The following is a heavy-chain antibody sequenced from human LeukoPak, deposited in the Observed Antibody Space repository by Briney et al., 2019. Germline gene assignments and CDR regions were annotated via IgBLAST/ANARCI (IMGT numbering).Heavy chain of an antibody. CDR2: ISYSGST. J-gene: IGHJ6*04. CDR1: GGSITSHY. CDR3: ARDLLPDCSNGVCPIIDL. V-gene: IGHV4-59*11. Sequence: SETPSLICTASGGSITSHYWSWIRRPPGKGLEWIGHISYSGSTKYNPSIKSRVAISIGTSNKQFSLQLSSVTAADTAEYYCARDLLPDCSNGVCPIIDLWGKGTTVVVSS. D-gene: IGHD2-8*01.